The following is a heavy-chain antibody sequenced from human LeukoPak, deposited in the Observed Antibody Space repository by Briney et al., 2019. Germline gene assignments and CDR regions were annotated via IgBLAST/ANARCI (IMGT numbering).Heavy chain of an antibody. CDR1: GFTFSRYW. CDR3: ARDPRRRFLEWLPRYYYYMDV. V-gene: IGHV3-7*01. CDR2: IKEDGSVK. D-gene: IGHD3-3*01. Sequence: GGSLRLSCAASGFTFSRYWLTWVRQAPGKGLEWVANIKEDGSVKYYVDSVKGRFTISRDNAKNSLYLQMNSLRAEDTAVYYCARDPRRRFLEWLPRYYYYMDVWGKGTTVTVSS. J-gene: IGHJ6*03.